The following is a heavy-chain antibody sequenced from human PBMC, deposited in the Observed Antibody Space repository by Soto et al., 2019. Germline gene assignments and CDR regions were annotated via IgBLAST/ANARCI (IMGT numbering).Heavy chain of an antibody. CDR2: IYYSGST. CDR3: ARTGANWNPKGYYFDY. Sequence: SETLSLTCTVSGGSVSSGSYYWSWIRQPPGKGLEWIGYIYYSGSTNYNPSLKSRVTISVDTSKNQFSLKLSSVTAADTAVYYCARTGANWNPKGYYFDYWGQGTLVTV. V-gene: IGHV4-61*01. D-gene: IGHD1-1*01. J-gene: IGHJ4*02. CDR1: GGSVSSGSYY.